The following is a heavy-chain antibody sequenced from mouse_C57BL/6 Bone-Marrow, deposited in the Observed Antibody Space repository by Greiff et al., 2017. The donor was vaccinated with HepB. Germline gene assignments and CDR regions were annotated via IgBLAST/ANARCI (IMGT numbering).Heavy chain of an antibody. CDR3: ARYLDLWYFDV. D-gene: IGHD5-1*01. Sequence: EVMLVESGGGLVQPGGSLKLSCAASGFTFSDYYMYWVRQTPEKRLEWVAYISNGGGSTYYPDTVKGRFTISRDNTKNTLYLQMSRLKSEDTAMYYCARYLDLWYFDVWGTGTTVTVSS. CDR2: ISNGGGST. J-gene: IGHJ1*03. V-gene: IGHV5-12*01. CDR1: GFTFSDYY.